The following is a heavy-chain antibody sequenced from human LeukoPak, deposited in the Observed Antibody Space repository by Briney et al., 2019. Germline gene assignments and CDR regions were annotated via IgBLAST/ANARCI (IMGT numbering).Heavy chain of an antibody. CDR2: IYHSGST. D-gene: IGHD5-12*01. V-gene: IGHV4-59*01. CDR3: ARDGYSGNDGL. Sequence: SETLSLTCTVSGGSIGTYYWSWIRQPPGKGLEWIGYIYHSGSTKYIPSLKSRVTISVDTSKNQFSLKLSSVTAADTAVYYCARDGYSGNDGLWGQGTLVTASS. J-gene: IGHJ4*02. CDR1: GGSIGTYY.